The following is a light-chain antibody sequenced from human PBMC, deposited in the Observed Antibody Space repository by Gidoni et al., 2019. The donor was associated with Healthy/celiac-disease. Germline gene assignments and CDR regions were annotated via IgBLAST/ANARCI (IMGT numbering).Light chain of an antibody. CDR2: LGS. J-gene: IGKJ4*01. CDR1: QSLLHSNGYNY. CDR3: MQALQTPLT. Sequence: DMVRTQSPLPLPVTPGEPASISCRSSQSLLHSNGYNYLYWYLQKPGQSPQLLIYLGSNRASGVPDRFSGSGSGTDFTLKISRVEAEDVGVYYCMQALQTPLTFGGGTKVEIK. V-gene: IGKV2-28*01.